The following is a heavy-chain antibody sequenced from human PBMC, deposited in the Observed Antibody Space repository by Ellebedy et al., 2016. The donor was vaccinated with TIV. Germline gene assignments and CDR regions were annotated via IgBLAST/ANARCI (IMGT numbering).Heavy chain of an antibody. CDR3: ARDLMDRGGLLDY. V-gene: IGHV3-33*01. CDR1: GFTFSSYG. Sequence: GESLKISCAASGFTFSSYGMHWVRQAPGKGLEWVAVIWYDGSNKYYADSVKGRFTISRDNSKNTLYLQMNSLRAEDTAVYYCARDLMDRGGLLDYWGQGTLVTVSS. CDR2: IWYDGSNK. D-gene: IGHD3-10*01. J-gene: IGHJ4*02.